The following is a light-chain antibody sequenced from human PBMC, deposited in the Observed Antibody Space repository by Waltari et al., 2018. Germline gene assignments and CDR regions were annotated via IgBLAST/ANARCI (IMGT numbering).Light chain of an antibody. CDR1: SSDVGSSNL. CDR2: KVS. V-gene: IGLV2-23*02. CDR3: YSYAGGSV. J-gene: IGLJ1*01. Sequence: QSALTQPASVSGSPGQSITISCTGSSSDVGSSNLVSWYLEHPGKAPKLIIYKVSKRPSGGSNRCSGSKSGNTASLTISGLQAEDEADYYCYSYAGGSVFGTGTKVTVL.